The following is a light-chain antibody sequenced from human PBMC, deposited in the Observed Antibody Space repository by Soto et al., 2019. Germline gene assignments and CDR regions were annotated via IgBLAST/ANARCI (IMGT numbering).Light chain of an antibody. V-gene: IGKV3-20*01. CDR1: QSVSSSY. J-gene: IGKJ2*01. Sequence: EIVLTQSPGTLSLSPGERATLSCRASQSVSSSYLAWYQQKPGQAPRLLIYGASSRATGIPDRFSGSGSGTDFTLTSSRLEPEHFEVYYCQQYGSSPPYTFGQGTKLEIK. CDR2: GAS. CDR3: QQYGSSPPYT.